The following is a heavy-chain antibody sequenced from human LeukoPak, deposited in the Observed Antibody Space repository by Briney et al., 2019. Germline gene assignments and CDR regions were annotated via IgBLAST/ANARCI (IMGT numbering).Heavy chain of an antibody. CDR3: ARVLSAAAGLFDY. V-gene: IGHV4-59*11. J-gene: IGHJ4*02. D-gene: IGHD6-13*01. Sequence: SETLSLTCTVCGGSISSHYWSWIRQPPGKGLEWIGYISYSGSTDYNPSLKSRVTISVDTPKNQFSMKLSSVTAADTAVYYCARVLSAAAGLFDYWGQGTLVTVSS. CDR2: ISYSGST. CDR1: GGSISSHY.